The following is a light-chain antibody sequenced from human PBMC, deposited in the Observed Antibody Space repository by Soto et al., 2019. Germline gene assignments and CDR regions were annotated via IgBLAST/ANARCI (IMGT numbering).Light chain of an antibody. J-gene: IGKJ4*02. V-gene: IGKV3-11*01. CDR2: DES. Sequence: EIALTLSTATLSLSPGERATLSCRASQSVSSCLAWYQQKPGQAPRLLIYDESNRATGMPARFSGSGSGTDLTLPISSLEPEAIAVDYCRRRSNWQLTFDGGTKVEIK. CDR3: RRRSNWQLT. CDR1: QSVSSC.